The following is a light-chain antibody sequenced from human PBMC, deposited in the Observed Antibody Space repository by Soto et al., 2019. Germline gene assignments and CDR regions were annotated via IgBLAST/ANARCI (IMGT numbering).Light chain of an antibody. Sequence: DIVLTQSPGTLSVSPGERATLSCRASQSVRSAHFAWYQQRPGRAPRLLIYAASTRATGIPDRFSGSGSGTDFSLTISRLEPEDFAVYYCQQYDNSPGMFGPGTKVEIK. CDR3: QQYDNSPGM. CDR2: AAS. CDR1: QSVRSAH. V-gene: IGKV3-20*01. J-gene: IGKJ1*01.